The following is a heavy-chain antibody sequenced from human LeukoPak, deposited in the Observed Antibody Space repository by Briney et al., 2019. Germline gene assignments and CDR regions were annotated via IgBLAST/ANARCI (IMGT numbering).Heavy chain of an antibody. J-gene: IGHJ4*02. Sequence: ASVKVSCKASGYTFPGYYIHWVRQAPGQGLEWMGWINPNSGDTNYAQKFQGRVTMTRDTSITTAYMELRSLISDDTAVYYCATGELHSSSWYSQLDYWGQGTLVTVSS. D-gene: IGHD6-13*01. V-gene: IGHV1-2*02. CDR1: GYTFPGYY. CDR3: ATGELHSSSWYSQLDY. CDR2: INPNSGDT.